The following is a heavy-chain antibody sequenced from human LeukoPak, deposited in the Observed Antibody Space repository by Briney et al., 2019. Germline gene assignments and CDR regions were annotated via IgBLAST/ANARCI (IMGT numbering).Heavy chain of an antibody. CDR3: ARVGNDFWSGYFRHWFDP. D-gene: IGHD3-3*01. J-gene: IGHJ5*02. CDR2: IIPIFGTA. V-gene: IGHV1-69*05. CDR1: GSTFSSYA. Sequence: GASVKVSCKASGSTFSSYAISWVRQAPGQGLEWMGGIIPIFGTANYAQKFQGRVTITTDESTSTAYMELSSLRSEDTAVYYCARVGNDFWSGYFRHWFDPWGQGTLVTVSS.